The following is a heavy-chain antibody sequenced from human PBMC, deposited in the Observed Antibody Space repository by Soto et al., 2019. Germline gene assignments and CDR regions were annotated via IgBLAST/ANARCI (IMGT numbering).Heavy chain of an antibody. Sequence: SETMSLTCAVYGGSFSGYYWSWIRQPPGKGLEWIGEINHSGSTNYNPSLKSRVTISVDTSKNQFSLKLSSVTAADTAVYYCARASLSDYDFWSGYYGNRNAMPFDDWGQGTPVTVSS. J-gene: IGHJ4*02. V-gene: IGHV4-34*01. CDR1: GGSFSGYY. D-gene: IGHD3-3*01. CDR3: ARASLSDYDFWSGYYGNRNAMPFDD. CDR2: INHSGST.